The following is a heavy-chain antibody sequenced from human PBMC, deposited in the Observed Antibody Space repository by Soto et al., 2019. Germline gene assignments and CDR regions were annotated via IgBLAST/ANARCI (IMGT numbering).Heavy chain of an antibody. CDR2: INHSGST. D-gene: IGHD6-19*01. Sequence: SETLSLTCAVSGDSIIGIYHWAWIRQSPGKGLEWIGEINHSGSTNYNPSLKSRVTISVDTSKNQFSLRLSSVTAADTAVYYCARGLAHQYSGGWYRFGPWGQGSLVTGSA. CDR1: GDSIIGIYH. CDR3: ARGLAHQYSGGWYRFGP. J-gene: IGHJ5*02. V-gene: IGHV4-34*01.